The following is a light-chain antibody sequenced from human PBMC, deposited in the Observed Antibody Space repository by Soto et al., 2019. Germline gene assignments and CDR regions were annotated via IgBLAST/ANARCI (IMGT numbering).Light chain of an antibody. V-gene: IGLV2-14*01. Sequence: QSALTQPASVPGSPGQSITISCTGSSSDIGGYNYVSWYQQYPGKAPKLMIYEVSNRPSGISNRFSASKSGNTASLTISGLQAEDEADYYCSSYTNSDPWVFGGGTKLTVL. J-gene: IGLJ3*02. CDR1: SSDIGGYNY. CDR3: SSYTNSDPWV. CDR2: EVS.